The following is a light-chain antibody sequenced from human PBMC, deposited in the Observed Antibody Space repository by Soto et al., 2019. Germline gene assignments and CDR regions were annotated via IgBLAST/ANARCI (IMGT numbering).Light chain of an antibody. CDR3: SSYTTSSTYV. CDR1: SSDVGGYHY. Sequence: QSVLTQPASVSGSPGRSITFSCTGTSSDVGGYHYVSWYQQYPGKAPKVMIYDVSNRPSGVSNRFSGSKSGNTASLTISGLQAEDEADYYCSSYTTSSTYVFGTGTKVTVL. J-gene: IGLJ1*01. CDR2: DVS. V-gene: IGLV2-14*01.